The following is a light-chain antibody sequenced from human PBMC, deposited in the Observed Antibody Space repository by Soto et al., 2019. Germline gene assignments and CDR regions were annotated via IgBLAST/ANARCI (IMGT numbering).Light chain of an antibody. Sequence: EIVMTQSPATLSWSPGEKATLSCGASQSVSSSYLAWYQQKPGLEPRRLIYDASSRTTGITDRFSCSGSGTDFTITISRLETEVWDVNYCQEYGSSPLTFGGGTKVEIK. CDR2: DAS. CDR1: QSVSSSY. V-gene: IGKV3D-20*01. J-gene: IGKJ4*01. CDR3: QEYGSSPLT.